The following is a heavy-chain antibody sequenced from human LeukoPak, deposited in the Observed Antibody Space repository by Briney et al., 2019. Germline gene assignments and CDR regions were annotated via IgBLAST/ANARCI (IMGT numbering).Heavy chain of an antibody. V-gene: IGHV4-39*07. CDR1: GGSISSSSYY. CDR2: IYYSGST. Sequence: SETLSLTCTVSGGSISSSSYYWGWIRQPPGKGLEWIGSIYYSGSTYYNPSLKSRVTISVDTSKNQFSLKLNSVAAADTAVYYCARLGYYYGSHSDYWGQGTLVTVSS. J-gene: IGHJ4*02. D-gene: IGHD3-10*01. CDR3: ARLGYYYGSHSDY.